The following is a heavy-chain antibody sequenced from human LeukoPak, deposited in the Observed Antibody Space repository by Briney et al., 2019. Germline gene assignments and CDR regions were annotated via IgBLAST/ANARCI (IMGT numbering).Heavy chain of an antibody. CDR2: ISAYNGNT. CDR3: ARDFLGRTNSGSNYFGMDV. Sequence: GASVKVSCKASGYTFTSYGISWVRQAPGQGLEWMGWISAYNGNTNYAQKLQGRVTMTTDTSTSTAYMELRSLRFDDTAVYYCARDFLGRTNSGSNYFGMDVWGQGTTVTVSS. CDR1: GYTFTSYG. V-gene: IGHV1-18*01. D-gene: IGHD5-12*01. J-gene: IGHJ6*02.